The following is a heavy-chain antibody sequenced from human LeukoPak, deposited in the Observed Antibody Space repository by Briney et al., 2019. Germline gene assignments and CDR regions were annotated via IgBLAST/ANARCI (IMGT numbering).Heavy chain of an antibody. J-gene: IGHJ6*03. CDR2: ISADVGNT. D-gene: IGHD2-2*01. Sequence: ASVKVSCKASGYTFTSYGISWVRQAPGQGLEWMGWISADVGNTNYAQKLQGRVTMTTDTSTSTAYMEMSSLRSDDTAVYYCATSHCSSTSCYVFPWAYYYYYMDVWGKGTTVTISS. V-gene: IGHV1-18*01. CDR1: GYTFTSYG. CDR3: ATSHCSSTSCYVFPWAYYYYYMDV.